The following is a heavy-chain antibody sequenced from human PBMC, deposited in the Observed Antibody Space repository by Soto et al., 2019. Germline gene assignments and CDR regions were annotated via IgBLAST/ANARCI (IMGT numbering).Heavy chain of an antibody. CDR2: IGPKNGDP. J-gene: IGHJ4*02. Sequence: QVQLVQSGAEVKESGASVKVSCKASGYTFTGHYIHWVRQAPGQGFEWVGEIGPKNGDPRYPQKFQGRFAMTKHSSITTVYMELTNLSPDDTAVYYGGRGRSGEIGFFYWGQGTLVTVHS. V-gene: IGHV1-2*02. CDR1: GYTFTGHY. D-gene: IGHD1-26*01. CDR3: GRGRSGEIGFFY.